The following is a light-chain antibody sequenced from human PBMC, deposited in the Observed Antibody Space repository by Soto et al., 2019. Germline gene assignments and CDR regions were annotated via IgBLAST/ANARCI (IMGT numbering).Light chain of an antibody. CDR1: SSNIGAGYY. V-gene: IGLV1-40*01. CDR3: QYYGSSLRGVV. J-gene: IGLJ2*01. CDR2: GNN. Sequence: QSVLTQPPSVSGAPGQRVTISCTGSSSNIGAGYYVHWYQQLPGTAPKLLIYGNNNRPSGVPDRFSGSKSGTSASLAITGLQAEDGADYYCQYYGSSLRGVVFGGGTQLTV.